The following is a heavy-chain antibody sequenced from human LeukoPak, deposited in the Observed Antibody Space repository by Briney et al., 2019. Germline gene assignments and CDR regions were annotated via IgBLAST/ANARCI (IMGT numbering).Heavy chain of an antibody. CDR3: ARDASNRYCSSTSCYPDAFDI. CDR2: IYSGGST. D-gene: IGHD2-2*01. J-gene: IGHJ3*02. CDR1: GFTFSSYS. V-gene: IGHV3-53*01. Sequence: GGSLRLSCAASGFTFSSYSMSWVRQAPGKGLEWVSVIYSGGSTYYADSVKGRFTISRDNSKNTLYLQMNSLRAEDTAVYYCARDASNRYCSSTSCYPDAFDIWGQGTMVTVSS.